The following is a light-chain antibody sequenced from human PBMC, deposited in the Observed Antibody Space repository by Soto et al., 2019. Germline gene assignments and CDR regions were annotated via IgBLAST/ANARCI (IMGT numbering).Light chain of an antibody. CDR3: CSYAGSSPDGVV. Sequence: QSALTQPASVSGSPGQSITISCTGTSSDVGSYNLVSWYQQHPGKAPKLMIYEGSKRPSGVSNRFSGSKSGNTASLTISGLQAEDEADYYCCSYAGSSPDGVVFGGGTKVTVL. V-gene: IGLV2-23*01. CDR2: EGS. J-gene: IGLJ2*01. CDR1: SSDVGSYNL.